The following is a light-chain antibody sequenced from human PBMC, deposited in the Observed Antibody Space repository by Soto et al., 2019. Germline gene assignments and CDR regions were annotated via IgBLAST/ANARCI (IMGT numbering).Light chain of an antibody. CDR1: QSVSNTY. CDR3: QQYNDWPPIT. CDR2: GAS. V-gene: IGKV3-20*01. J-gene: IGKJ4*01. Sequence: EIVLTQSPGTLSLSPGERASLSCRASQSVSNTYLAWYQQRPGQAPRLLIYGASSRATGVPDRFSGSGSGTDFALTISRLEPEDSAVYFCQQYNDWPPITFGGGTKVDIK.